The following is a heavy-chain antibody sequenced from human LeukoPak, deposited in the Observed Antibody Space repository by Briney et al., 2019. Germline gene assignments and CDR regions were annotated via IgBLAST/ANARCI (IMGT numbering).Heavy chain of an antibody. Sequence: RTGGSLRLSCAASGFTFSTYAMSWVRQAPGKGLEWVSAISGSGGSTYYADSVQGRFTISRDNSENTLYLQMNSLRAEDTAVYYCAKSSDSRGLGSFDYWSQGTLVTVSS. D-gene: IGHD6-13*01. CDR3: AKSSDSRGLGSFDY. V-gene: IGHV3-23*01. CDR1: GFTFSTYA. J-gene: IGHJ4*02. CDR2: ISGSGGST.